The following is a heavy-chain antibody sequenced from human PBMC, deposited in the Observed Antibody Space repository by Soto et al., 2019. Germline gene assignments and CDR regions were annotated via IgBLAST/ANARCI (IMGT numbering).Heavy chain of an antibody. CDR3: ARGLPGSPIPVEY. J-gene: IGHJ4*02. Sequence: PSELLRLPCTVADGTSISFYGSWIRKPPGKGLEWIGYIYSSGTTKYSPSLKSRVTISVDTSKNQFSLKVRSVTAADTAVYYCARGLPGSPIPVEYWGQGTLVTVSS. CDR2: IYSSGTT. V-gene: IGHV4-59*01. CDR1: DGTSISFY.